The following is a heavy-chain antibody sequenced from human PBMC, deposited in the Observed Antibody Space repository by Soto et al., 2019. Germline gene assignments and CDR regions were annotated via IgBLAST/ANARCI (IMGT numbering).Heavy chain of an antibody. CDR2: IYYSGST. CDR3: ARQGSY. J-gene: IGHJ4*02. Sequence: SETLSLTCTVTGGSISSGDCYWSWIRQPPGKGLEWIGYIYYSGSTYYNPSLKSRVTISADPSKNQVSLTLTSVTAADTAVYYCARQGSYWGQGALVTVSS. V-gene: IGHV4-30-4*01. CDR1: GGSISSGDCY.